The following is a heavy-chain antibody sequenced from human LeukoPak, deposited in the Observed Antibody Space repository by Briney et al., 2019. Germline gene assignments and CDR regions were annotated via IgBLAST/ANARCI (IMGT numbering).Heavy chain of an antibody. CDR1: GFTVSRKY. CDR2: IYSGGST. V-gene: IGHV3-66*01. CDR3: ARTIVVVTTADYSDY. J-gene: IGHJ4*02. D-gene: IGHD3-22*01. Sequence: GGSLRLSCAASGFTVSRKYMSWVRQAPGKGLEWVSVIYSGGSTYYADSVKGRFTISRDNSKNTLYLQMNSLRAEDTAVYYCARTIVVVTTADYSDYWGQGTLVTVSS.